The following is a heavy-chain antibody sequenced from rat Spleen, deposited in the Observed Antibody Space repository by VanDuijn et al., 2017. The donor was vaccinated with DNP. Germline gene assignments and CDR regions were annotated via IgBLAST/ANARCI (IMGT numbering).Heavy chain of an antibody. CDR2: IKTDGDNT. J-gene: IGHJ4*01. V-gene: IGHV5-58*01. CDR1: GFTFSDYW. CDR3: AKDKNGGYVMDA. D-gene: IGHD1-11*01. Sequence: EVQLVETGGGLVQPGRSLKLSCVASGFTFSDYWMYWIRQAPGKGLEWVSSIKTDGDNTYYRDSVKGRFPISIDNGETTVYLQMNSLRSEDTATYDCAKDKNGGYVMDAWGQGVSVTFSS.